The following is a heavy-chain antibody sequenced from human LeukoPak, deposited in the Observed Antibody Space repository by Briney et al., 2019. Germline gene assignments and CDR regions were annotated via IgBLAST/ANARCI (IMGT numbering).Heavy chain of an antibody. CDR3: ARGYSSGWYAY. V-gene: IGHV1-18*01. CDR2: ISADNGNT. CDR1: GYTFTYYG. J-gene: IGHJ4*02. D-gene: IGHD6-19*01. Sequence: ASVKVSCKASGYTFTYYGISWVRQSPGQGLEWMGWISADNGNTNYAQKFQGRVTMTTDTATSTAYMELRSLRSDDTAVYYCARGYSSGWYAYWGQGTLVTVSS.